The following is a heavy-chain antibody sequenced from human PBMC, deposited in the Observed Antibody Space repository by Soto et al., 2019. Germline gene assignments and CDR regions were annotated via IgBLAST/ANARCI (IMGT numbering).Heavy chain of an antibody. CDR3: AKDNPGDVYSYYGLDV. J-gene: IGHJ6*02. CDR1: GFTFSTYS. CDR2: ISTSSRYI. Sequence: PGGSLRLTCAASGFTFSTYSINWVRQAPGKGLEWVSSISTSSRYIYYADSVKGRFTISTDKSTNTLYLQMSSLRAEDTAIYYCAKDNPGDVYSYYGLDVWGQGTTVTVSS. V-gene: IGHV3-21*04. D-gene: IGHD2-21*02.